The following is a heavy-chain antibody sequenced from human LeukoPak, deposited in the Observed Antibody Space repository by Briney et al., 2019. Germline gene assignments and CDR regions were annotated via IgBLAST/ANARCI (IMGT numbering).Heavy chain of an antibody. D-gene: IGHD3-22*01. CDR3: ARGKKYYYDSSGYHNWFDP. Sequence: SQTLSLTCTVPGGSISSGSYYWSWIRQPAGKGLEWIGRIYTSGSTNYNPSLKSRVTISVDTSKNQFSLKLSSVTAADTAVYYCARGKKYYYDSSGYHNWFDPWGQGTLVTVSS. V-gene: IGHV4-61*02. CDR2: IYTSGST. J-gene: IGHJ5*02. CDR1: GGSISSGSYY.